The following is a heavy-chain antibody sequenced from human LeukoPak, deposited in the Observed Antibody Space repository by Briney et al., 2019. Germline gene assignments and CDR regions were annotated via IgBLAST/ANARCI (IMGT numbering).Heavy chain of an antibody. Sequence: GESLKISGTCSGSIFTSYSNGWVRQMPGKGLEWMGIIFPGDSDTRYSPSFQGHVTISADKFISTAYLQWSSLKASDTAMYYGVRHRYFLLWGQGTLVTVSS. CDR1: GSIFTSYS. V-gene: IGHV5-51*01. CDR2: IFPGDSDT. CDR3: VRHRYFLL. J-gene: IGHJ1*01.